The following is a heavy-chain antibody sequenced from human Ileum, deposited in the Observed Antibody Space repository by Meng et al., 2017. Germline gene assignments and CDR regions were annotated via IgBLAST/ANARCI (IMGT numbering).Heavy chain of an antibody. Sequence: QVQLQESGPGLVEPSGPLSLTCAVSGGSSSSSIWWSWIRHPPVKGLEWIGEIHHSGSTNYSPSLKSRLTISVDKSKNQFSLKLQSVTAADTAVYFCARGVVSGSHYNTYWGQGILVTVSS. CDR1: GGSSSSSIW. J-gene: IGHJ4*02. V-gene: IGHV4-4*02. CDR3: ARGVVSGSHYNTY. D-gene: IGHD3-10*01. CDR2: IHHSGST.